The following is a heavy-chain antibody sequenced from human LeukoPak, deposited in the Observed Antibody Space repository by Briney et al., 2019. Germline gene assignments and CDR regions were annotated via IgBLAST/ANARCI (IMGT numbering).Heavy chain of an antibody. D-gene: IGHD3-10*01. V-gene: IGHV4-34*01. CDR2: INHSGST. Sequence: SETLSLTCAVYGGSFSGYYWSWIRQPPGKGLKWIGEINHSGSTNYNPSLKSRVTISVDTSKNQFSLKLSSVTAADTAVYYCAREGSTFGESSRWFDPWGQGTLVTVSS. CDR3: AREGSTFGESSRWFDP. CDR1: GGSFSGYY. J-gene: IGHJ5*02.